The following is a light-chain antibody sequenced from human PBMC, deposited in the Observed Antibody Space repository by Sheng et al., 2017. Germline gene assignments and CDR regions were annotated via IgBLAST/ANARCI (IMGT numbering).Light chain of an antibody. V-gene: IGLV1-47*01. CDR2: KNN. J-gene: IGLJ1*01. CDR3: QSFDSRLSGYV. Sequence: QSVLTQPPSASGTPGQRVTISCSGSSSNIGSNYVYWYQQLPGTAPKLLIYKNNQRPSGVPDRFSGSKSGTSASLAITGLQAKDEADYYCQSFDSRLSGYVFGTGTKVTVL. CDR1: SSNIGSNY.